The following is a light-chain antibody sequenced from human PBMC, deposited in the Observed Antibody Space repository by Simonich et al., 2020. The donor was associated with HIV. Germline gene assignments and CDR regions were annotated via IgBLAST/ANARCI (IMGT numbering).Light chain of an antibody. CDR3: MQGTPLT. CDR1: QSLVHSDGNTY. CDR2: KVS. J-gene: IGKJ4*01. Sequence: DVVMTQSPLSLPVTLGQPASISCRSSQSLVHSDGNTYLNWFQQRPGQSPRRLIYKVSNRDSGVPDRFSGSGSGTDFTLKISRVEAEDVGVYYCMQGTPLTFGGGTKVEIK. V-gene: IGKV2-30*02.